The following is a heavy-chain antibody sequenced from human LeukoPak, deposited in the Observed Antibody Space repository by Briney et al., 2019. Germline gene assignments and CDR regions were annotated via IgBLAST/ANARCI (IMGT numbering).Heavy chain of an antibody. D-gene: IGHD6-13*01. Sequence: PGGSLRLSCAGSGFIFKNHVMTWVRQAPGKGLDWGSSLSATGDITYYADSVKGRFTVSRDNSNGTVFLQMNSLRAEDTAVYYCAKDSHPLSSSSWFFESWGQGTLVTVSS. CDR2: LSATGDIT. CDR3: AKDSHPLSSSSWFFES. V-gene: IGHV3-23*01. CDR1: GFIFKNHV. J-gene: IGHJ4*02.